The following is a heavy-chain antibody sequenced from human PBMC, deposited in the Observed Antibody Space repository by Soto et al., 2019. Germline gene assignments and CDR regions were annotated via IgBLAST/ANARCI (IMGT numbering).Heavy chain of an antibody. J-gene: IGHJ5*02. CDR3: AHRRGVNYYNWFDP. D-gene: IGHD3-10*01. CDR2: IYWNDDK. Sequence: VSGPTLVNPTQTLTLTCTFSGFSLSTSGVGVGWIRQPPGKALEWLALIYWNDDKRYSPSLKSRLTITKDTSKNQVVLTMANMDPVDTATYYCAHRRGVNYYNWFDPWGQGTLVTVSS. V-gene: IGHV2-5*01. CDR1: GFSLSTSGVG.